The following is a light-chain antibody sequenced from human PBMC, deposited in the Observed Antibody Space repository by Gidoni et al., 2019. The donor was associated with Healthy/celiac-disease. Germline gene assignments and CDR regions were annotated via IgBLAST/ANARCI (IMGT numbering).Light chain of an antibody. J-gene: IGKJ3*01. V-gene: IGKV1-8*01. Sequence: AIRLTQSPSSFSASTGDRVTITCPASQGIISYLAWYQQKPGKAPKLLIYAASTLQSGVPSRFSGSGSGTDFTLTISCLQSEDFATYYCQQYYSYPQEFTFXPXTKVDIK. CDR2: AAS. CDR3: QQYYSYPQEFT. CDR1: QGIISY.